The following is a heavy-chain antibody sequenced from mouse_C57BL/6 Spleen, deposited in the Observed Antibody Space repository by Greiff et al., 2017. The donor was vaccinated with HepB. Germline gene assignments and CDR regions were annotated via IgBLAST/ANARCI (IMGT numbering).Heavy chain of an antibody. J-gene: IGHJ4*01. D-gene: IGHD2-12*01. CDR2: IDPENGDT. V-gene: IGHV14-4*01. CDR1: GFNIKDDY. CDR3: TSTVTDYAMDY. Sequence: EVQLQQSGAELVRPGASVKLSCTASGFNIKDDYMHWVKQRPEQGLEWIGWIDPENGDTEYASKFQGKATITADTSSNTAYLQLSSLTAEDTAVYDCTSTVTDYAMDYWGQGTSVTVSS.